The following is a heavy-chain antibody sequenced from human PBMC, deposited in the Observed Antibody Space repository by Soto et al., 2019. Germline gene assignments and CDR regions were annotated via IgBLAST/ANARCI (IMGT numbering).Heavy chain of an antibody. CDR2: VSDGGSDA. J-gene: IGHJ4*02. CDR1: GFTFSTYA. V-gene: IGHV3-23*01. D-gene: IGHD3-10*01. Sequence: EVQLLESGGGLVQPGGSLRLSCAASGFTFSTYAMSWVRQPPGKGLEWVSIVSDGGSDAFYADSVKGRFAISRDNSKNTLYLQMNSLTAEDTAVYYCAKHFVNGEVDYWGQGTRSPSPQ. CDR3: AKHFVNGEVDY.